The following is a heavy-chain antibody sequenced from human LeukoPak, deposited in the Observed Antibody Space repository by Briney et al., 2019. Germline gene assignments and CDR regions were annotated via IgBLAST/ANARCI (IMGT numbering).Heavy chain of an antibody. Sequence: PGGSLRLSCAASGFTFSSYEMNWVRQAPGKGLEWVSGINWNGGSTGYADSVKGRFTISRDNAKNSLYLQMNSLRAEDTALYYCARGAVSFDSSGYYYVGGALDIWGQGTMVTVSS. J-gene: IGHJ3*02. V-gene: IGHV3-20*04. CDR3: ARGAVSFDSSGYYYVGGALDI. CDR2: INWNGGST. CDR1: GFTFSSYE. D-gene: IGHD3-22*01.